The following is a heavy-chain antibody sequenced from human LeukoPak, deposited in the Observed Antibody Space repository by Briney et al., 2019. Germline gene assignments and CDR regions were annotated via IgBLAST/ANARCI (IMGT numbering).Heavy chain of an antibody. D-gene: IGHD2-21*01. V-gene: IGHV3-15*01. J-gene: IGHJ4*02. CDR3: TTVFRAGAKGDHFDH. CDR1: GLTFNIAW. Sequence: GGSLRLSCAASGLTFNIAWMSWVRQAPAKGMEWVGHLRSAADGGAATYAAPVQGRISLSRDDSANTMYLQMTSLKSEDTGVYYCTTVFRAGAKGDHFDHWGQGTLVTVSS. CDR2: LRSAADGGAA.